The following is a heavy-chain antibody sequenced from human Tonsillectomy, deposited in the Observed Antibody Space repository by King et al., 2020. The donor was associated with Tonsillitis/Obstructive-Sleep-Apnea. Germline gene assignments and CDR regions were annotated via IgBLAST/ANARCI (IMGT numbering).Heavy chain of an antibody. CDR3: ARDQTRVAYYYYAMDV. J-gene: IGHJ6*02. CDR1: GFTFSSYG. D-gene: IGHD5-12*01. V-gene: IGHV3-33*01. Sequence: VQLVESGGGVVQPGRSLRLSCATSGFTFSSYGMHWVRQAPGKGLEWVAVVWYDRSIKYYAHSVRGRFTISRDNSKNTLYLQMDSLRAEDTAVYYCARDQTRVAYYYYAMDVWGQGTTVTVSS. CDR2: VWYDRSIK.